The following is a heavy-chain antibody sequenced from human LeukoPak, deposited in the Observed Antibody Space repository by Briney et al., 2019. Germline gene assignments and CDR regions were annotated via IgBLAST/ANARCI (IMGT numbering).Heavy chain of an antibody. CDR3: ARDGWDVVVPAAMSWFDP. CDR2: IISIFGTA. J-gene: IGHJ5*02. D-gene: IGHD2-2*01. V-gene: IGHV1-69*13. Sequence: ASVKVSCKASGGTFSSYAVSWVRQAPGQGLEWMGGIISIFGTANYAQKFQGRVTITADESTSTAYMELSSLRSEDTAVYYCARDGWDVVVPAAMSWFDPWGQGTLVTVSS. CDR1: GGTFSSYA.